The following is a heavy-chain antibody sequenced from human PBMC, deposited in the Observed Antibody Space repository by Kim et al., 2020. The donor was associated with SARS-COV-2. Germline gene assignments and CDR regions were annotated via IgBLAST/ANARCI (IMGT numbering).Heavy chain of an antibody. Sequence: SETLSLTCTVSGGSITRSSYYWGWIRQPPGKGLEWIGSIFYSGTTYYNPSLTSRVTISVDTSKSQFSLRLTSVTVADTAVYYCARDSQRGSGFAPWGQGTLGTVSS. CDR3: ARDSQRGSGFAP. CDR2: IFYSGTT. J-gene: IGHJ5*02. D-gene: IGHD6-19*01. CDR1: GGSITRSSYY. V-gene: IGHV4-39*07.